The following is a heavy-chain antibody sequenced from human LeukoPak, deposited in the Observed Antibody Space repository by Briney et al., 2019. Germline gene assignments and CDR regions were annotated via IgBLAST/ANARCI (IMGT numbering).Heavy chain of an antibody. D-gene: IGHD1-26*01. CDR2: ISSSGATI. J-gene: IGHJ4*02. CDR3: AKDGGTHFDH. Sequence: GGSLRLSCAASGFTFRTSGMNWVRQAPGKGLEWVSYISSSGATISYAQSVKGRFTITRGNAQNSLTLHMNTLRADDTAVYYCAKDGGTHFDHWGQGTLVTVSS. CDR1: GFTFRTSG. V-gene: IGHV3-48*01.